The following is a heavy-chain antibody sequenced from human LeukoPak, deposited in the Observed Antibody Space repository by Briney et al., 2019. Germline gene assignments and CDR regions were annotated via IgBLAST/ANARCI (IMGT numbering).Heavy chain of an antibody. CDR3: VSFYETY. CDR2: INSDGSWT. CDR1: GNYW. V-gene: IGHV3-74*01. D-gene: IGHD2/OR15-2a*01. Sequence: GGSLRLSCAASGNYWMHWVRQAPGKGLVWVSHINSDGSWTSYADSVKGRFTITKDNAKNTVYLQMNSLRAEDTAVYYCVSFYETYWGRGTLVTVSS. J-gene: IGHJ4*02.